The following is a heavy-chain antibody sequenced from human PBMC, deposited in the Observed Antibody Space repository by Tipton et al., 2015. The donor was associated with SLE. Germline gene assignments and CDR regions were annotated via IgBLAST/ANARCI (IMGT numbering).Heavy chain of an antibody. CDR3: ARALGYCSGGSCYHPFDY. CDR2: ISYDGNNK. J-gene: IGHJ4*02. D-gene: IGHD2-15*01. V-gene: IGHV3-30-3*01. CDR1: GFTFSSYA. Sequence: SLRLSCAASGFTFSSYAMHWVRQAPGKGLEWVAVISYDGNNKYYADSVKGRFTISRDNFKNTLYLQMNSLRAEDTAVYYCARALGYCSGGSCYHPFDYWGQGTLVTVSS.